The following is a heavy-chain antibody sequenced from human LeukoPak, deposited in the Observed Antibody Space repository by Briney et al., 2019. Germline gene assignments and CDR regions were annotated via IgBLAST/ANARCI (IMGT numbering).Heavy chain of an antibody. CDR1: GGSISSSNW. D-gene: IGHD3-3*01. CDR3: ARENYDGESFDY. Sequence: SGTLSLTCAVSGGSISSSNWWSWVRQPPGKGLEWIGEIYHSGSTNYNPSLKSRVTISVDKSKNLFSLRLSSVTAADTAVYYCARENYDGESFDYWGQGTLVTVSS. J-gene: IGHJ4*02. V-gene: IGHV4-4*02. CDR2: IYHSGST.